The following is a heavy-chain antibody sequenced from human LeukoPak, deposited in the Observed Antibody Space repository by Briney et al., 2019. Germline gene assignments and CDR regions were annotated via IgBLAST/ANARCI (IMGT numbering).Heavy chain of an antibody. J-gene: IGHJ4*02. V-gene: IGHV3-7*01. CDR2: IKQDGSEK. Sequence: PGGSLRLSCAASGFTFTGYWMSWVRQAPGKGLEWVANIKQDGSEKYYVDSVKGRFTISRDNAKNSLYLQMTSLRAEDTAVYFCARAYSGTYRAGDYWGQGTLVTVSS. CDR1: GFTFTGYW. CDR3: ARAYSGTYRAGDY. D-gene: IGHD1-26*01.